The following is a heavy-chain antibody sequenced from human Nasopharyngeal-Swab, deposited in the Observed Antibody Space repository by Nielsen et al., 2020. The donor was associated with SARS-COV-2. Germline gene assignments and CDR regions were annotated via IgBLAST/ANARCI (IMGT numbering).Heavy chain of an antibody. Sequence: SQTLSLTCAISGDSVSSNTAAWNWIRQSPSRGLEWLGRTYYRSMWNNDCAVSVRGRITINPDPSKNQFSLQLNSVTPEDTAVYYCARIAVAVSPVWGQGTLVTVSS. V-gene: IGHV6-1*01. CDR1: GDSVSSNTAA. J-gene: IGHJ4*02. D-gene: IGHD6-19*01. CDR2: TYYRSMWNN. CDR3: ARIAVAVSPV.